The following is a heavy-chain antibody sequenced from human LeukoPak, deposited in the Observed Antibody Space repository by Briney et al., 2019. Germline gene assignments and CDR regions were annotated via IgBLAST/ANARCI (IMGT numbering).Heavy chain of an antibody. Sequence: GGSLRLSCAASGFTFSSYSMNWVRQAPGKGLEWVSYISSSSSTIYYADSVKGRFTISRDNAKNSLYLQMNSLRAEDTAVYYCGSQQLVLYYYGMDVWGHGTTVTVSS. CDR2: ISSSSSTI. J-gene: IGHJ6*02. CDR3: GSQQLVLYYYGMDV. CDR1: GFTFSSYS. V-gene: IGHV3-48*04. D-gene: IGHD6-13*01.